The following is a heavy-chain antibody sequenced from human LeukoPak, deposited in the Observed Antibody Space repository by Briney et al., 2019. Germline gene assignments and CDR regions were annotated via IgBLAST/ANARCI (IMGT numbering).Heavy chain of an antibody. J-gene: IGHJ4*02. CDR1: GYTFTDYY. D-gene: IGHD3-16*01. CDR3: AKDETETAIAWGTFDY. Sequence: ASVKVSCKASGYTFTDYYIHWVRQAPGQGLEWMGWINPYSGGTSYAQKFQDRVTMTRDTSISTAYMDVSRLISEDTAVYYCAKDETETAIAWGTFDYWGQGTLVTVSS. V-gene: IGHV1-2*02. CDR2: INPYSGGT.